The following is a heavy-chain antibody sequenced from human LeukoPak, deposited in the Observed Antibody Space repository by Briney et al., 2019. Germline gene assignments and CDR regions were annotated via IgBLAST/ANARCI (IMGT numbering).Heavy chain of an antibody. D-gene: IGHD1-1*01. J-gene: IGHJ4*02. CDR2: ITGSSNYI. CDR1: GFTFSSYS. CDR3: ARDKGTTETTGG. V-gene: IGHV3-21*01. Sequence: AGGSLRLSCVASGFTFSSYSMNWVRQAPGKGLEWVSSITGSSNYIYLADSVKGRFTISRDNAKNSLYLQMNNLRAEDTAVYYCARDKGTTETTGGWGQGTLATVSS.